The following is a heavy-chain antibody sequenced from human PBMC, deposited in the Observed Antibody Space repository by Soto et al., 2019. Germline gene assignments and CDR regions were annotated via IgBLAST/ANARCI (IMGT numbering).Heavy chain of an antibody. J-gene: IGHJ6*02. CDR3: ARERTTISMDV. Sequence: GAPVKVSRKACGYTVTSYDINLVRQATGQGLEWMGWMNPNSGNTGYAQKFQGSVTMTRNTSISTAYMELSSLRSEDTAVYYCARERTTISMDVWGQGTTVTVSS. V-gene: IGHV1-8*02. CDR2: MNPNSGNT. D-gene: IGHD3-9*01. CDR1: GYTVTSYD.